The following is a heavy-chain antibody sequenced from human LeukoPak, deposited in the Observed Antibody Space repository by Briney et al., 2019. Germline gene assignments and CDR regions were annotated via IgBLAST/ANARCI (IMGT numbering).Heavy chain of an antibody. J-gene: IGHJ6*02. Sequence: PGGSLTLSCAASGFTFYDFAMHWVRHAPGKGLEWVSGITWNSGSIGSADSVKGRFIISRDNAKNSLYLELDSLRAEDTALYYCAKDMSATYYYYGMDVWGQGTTVTVSS. CDR2: ITWNSGSI. CDR1: GFTFYDFA. V-gene: IGHV3-9*01. D-gene: IGHD3-3*01. CDR3: AKDMSATYYYYGMDV.